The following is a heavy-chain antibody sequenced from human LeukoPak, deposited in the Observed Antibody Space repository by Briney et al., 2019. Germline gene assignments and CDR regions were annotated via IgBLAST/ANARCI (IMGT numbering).Heavy chain of an antibody. V-gene: IGHV5-51*01. CDR3: ALHYYGSGSNYYFDY. CDR1: GYSFTSYW. Sequence: GESLKISCKGSGYSFTSYWIGWVRQMPGKGLEWMGIIYPGGSDTRYSPSFQGQVTISADKSISTAYLQWSSLKASDTAMYYCALHYYGSGSNYYFDYWGQGTLVTVSS. D-gene: IGHD3-10*01. CDR2: IYPGGSDT. J-gene: IGHJ4*02.